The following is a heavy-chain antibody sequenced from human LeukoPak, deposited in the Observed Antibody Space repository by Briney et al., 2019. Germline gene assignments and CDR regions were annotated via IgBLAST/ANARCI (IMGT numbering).Heavy chain of an antibody. D-gene: IGHD6-13*01. Sequence: PGGSLRLSCAASGLTVTNAWMNWVRQAPGKGLEWVGRIASKTDGGTTDYAAPVKGRFTISRDDSKNTLYLQMNSLKTEDTAVYYCTTDPKRIAAAGTEVPLSGYWGQGTLVTVSS. J-gene: IGHJ4*02. CDR2: IASKTDGGTT. CDR1: GLTVTNAW. CDR3: TTDPKRIAAAGTEVPLSGY. V-gene: IGHV3-15*04.